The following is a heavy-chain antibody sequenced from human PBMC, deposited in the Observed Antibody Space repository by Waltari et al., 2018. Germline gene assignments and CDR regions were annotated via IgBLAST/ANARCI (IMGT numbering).Heavy chain of an antibody. CDR1: GYSISSGYY. CDR3: ARTSSSESFDY. Sequence: QVQLQESGPGLAKPSETLSLTCAVSGYSISSGYYWGWIRQPPGKGLEWIGSIYHSGSTYYNPSLKSRVTISVDTSKNQFSLKLSSVTAADTVVYYCARTSSSESFDYWGQGTLVTVSS. J-gene: IGHJ4*02. CDR2: IYHSGST. V-gene: IGHV4-38-2*01. D-gene: IGHD6-13*01.